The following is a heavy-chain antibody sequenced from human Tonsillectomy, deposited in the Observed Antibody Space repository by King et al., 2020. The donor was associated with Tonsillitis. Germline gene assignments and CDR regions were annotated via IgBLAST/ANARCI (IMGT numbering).Heavy chain of an antibody. D-gene: IGHD6-25*01. J-gene: IGHJ6*03. CDR3: ARGTVGAGGYYYYYMDV. Sequence: LQLQESGPGLVKPSQTLSLTCTVSGGSISSGSYYWSWIRQPAGKGLEWIGRIYTSGSTNYNPSLKSRVTMSVDTSKNQFSLKLSSVTAADTAVYYCARGTVGAGGYYYYYMDVWGKGTTVTVSS. CDR2: IYTSGST. V-gene: IGHV4-61*02. CDR1: GGSISSGSYY.